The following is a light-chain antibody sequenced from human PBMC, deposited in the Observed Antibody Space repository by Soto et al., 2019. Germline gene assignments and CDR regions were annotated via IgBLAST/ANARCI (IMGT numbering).Light chain of an antibody. CDR2: DAS. J-gene: IGKJ1*01. Sequence: DIQMPPSPSSLSASVGDRVTITGRASQSISSYLNWYQQKPGKAPKLLIYDASSLESGVPSRFSGSGSGTEFTLTISSLQPDDFATYYCQHYNSYSEAFGQGTKVDIK. CDR1: QSISSY. CDR3: QHYNSYSEA. V-gene: IGKV1-5*01.